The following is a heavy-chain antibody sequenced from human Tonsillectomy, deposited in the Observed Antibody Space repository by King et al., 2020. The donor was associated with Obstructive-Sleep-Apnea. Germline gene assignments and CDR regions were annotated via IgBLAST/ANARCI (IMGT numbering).Heavy chain of an antibody. CDR2: ISDDGSSK. J-gene: IGHJ6*02. CDR1: GFTFRSYG. Sequence: VQLVESGGGVVQPGRSLRLSCAASGFTFRSYGMHWVRQAPGKGLEWVAVISDDGSSKYYADSVKGRFTISRDNSKNTLYLQMNSLRGEDTAVYYCAKDRDSYGTYGMDVWGQGTTVTVSS. CDR3: AKDRDSYGTYGMDV. V-gene: IGHV3-30*18. D-gene: IGHD5-18*01.